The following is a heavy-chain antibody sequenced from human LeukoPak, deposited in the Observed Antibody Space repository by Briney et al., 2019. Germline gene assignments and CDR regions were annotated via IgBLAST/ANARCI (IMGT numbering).Heavy chain of an antibody. D-gene: IGHD6-19*01. V-gene: IGHV1-58*02. CDR3: AAVALTPRIAVAGGY. J-gene: IGHJ4*02. CDR2: IVVGSGNT. CDR1: GFTFTSSA. Sequence: SVKVSCKASGFTFTSSAMQWVRQARGQRLEWIGWIVVGSGNTNYAQKFQERVNITRDMSTSTAYMELSSLRSEDTAVYYCAAVALTPRIAVAGGYWGQGTLVTVSS.